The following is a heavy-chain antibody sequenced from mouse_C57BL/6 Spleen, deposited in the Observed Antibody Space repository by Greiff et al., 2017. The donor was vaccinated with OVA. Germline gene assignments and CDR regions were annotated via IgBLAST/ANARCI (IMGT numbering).Heavy chain of an antibody. Sequence: QVQLQQPGAELVKPGASVKMSCKASGYTFTSYWITWVKQRPGQGLEWIGDIYPGSGSTNYNEKFKSKATLTVDTSSSTAYMQLSSLTSEDSAVYYCARRDYYYGSRKAMDYWGQGTSVTVSS. V-gene: IGHV1-55*01. J-gene: IGHJ4*01. CDR3: ARRDYYYGSRKAMDY. D-gene: IGHD1-1*01. CDR2: IYPGSGST. CDR1: GYTFTSYW.